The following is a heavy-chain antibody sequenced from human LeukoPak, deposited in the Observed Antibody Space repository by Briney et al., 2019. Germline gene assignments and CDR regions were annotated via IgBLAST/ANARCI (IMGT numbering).Heavy chain of an antibody. Sequence: GGSLGLSCAASGFTFSRSWMHWVRQAPGKGLVWVSRINTDGSDTMYADSVKGRFTISRDNAKNTLYLQMNSLKAEDTAVYYCARDQGGSGPTTYDYWGQGNLVTVSS. CDR2: INTDGSDT. V-gene: IGHV3-74*03. J-gene: IGHJ4*02. D-gene: IGHD6-19*01. CDR1: GFTFSRSW. CDR3: ARDQGGSGPTTYDY.